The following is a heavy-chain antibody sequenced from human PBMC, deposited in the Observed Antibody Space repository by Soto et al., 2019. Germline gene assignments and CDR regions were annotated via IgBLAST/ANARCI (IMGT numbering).Heavy chain of an antibody. CDR1: GYTFGSYS. D-gene: IGHD5-12*01. J-gene: IGHJ6*02. V-gene: IGHV1-18*01. CDR3: ARGGIVSTNKGKMDV. Sequence: ASVEVSCKPSGYTFGSYSINWVRQAPGQGLEWMGWISAYNGDTQYVQKFQDRVTMTTNTSTSTAYMELRRLRSDDTAVYYCARGGIVSTNKGKMDVWGQGTTVTVSS. CDR2: ISAYNGDT.